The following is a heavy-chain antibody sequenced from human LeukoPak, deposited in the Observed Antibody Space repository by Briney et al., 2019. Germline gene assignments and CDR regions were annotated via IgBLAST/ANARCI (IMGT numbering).Heavy chain of an antibody. D-gene: IGHD3-16*01. V-gene: IGHV4-30-4*01. Sequence: SQTLSLTCTVSGGSISSGDYYWSWIRQPPGKGLEWIGNIYYSGSTYYNPSLKSRVTISVDTSKNQFSLKLSPVTAADTAVYYCARVGPGVWFDYWGQGTLVTVSS. CDR1: GGSISSGDYY. CDR3: ARVGPGVWFDY. CDR2: IYYSGST. J-gene: IGHJ4*02.